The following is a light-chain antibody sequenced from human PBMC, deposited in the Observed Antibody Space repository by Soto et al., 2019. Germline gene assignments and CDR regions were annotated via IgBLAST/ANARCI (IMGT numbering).Light chain of an antibody. V-gene: IGKV3-15*01. CDR3: QQYNDWPRT. CDR1: QSVGGSR. J-gene: IGKJ1*01. CDR2: GAS. Sequence: EIVITHAPATLSLSPVERATLSCRASQSVGGSRIAWYQQKPGQAPRLLIYGASTRATGIPARFSGSGSGTEFTLTISSLQSEDFAVYYCQQYNDWPRTFGQGTKVDI.